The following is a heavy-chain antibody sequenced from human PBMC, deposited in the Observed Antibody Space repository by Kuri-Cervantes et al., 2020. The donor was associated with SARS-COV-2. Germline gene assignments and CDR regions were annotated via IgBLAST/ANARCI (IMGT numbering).Heavy chain of an antibody. V-gene: IGHV3-30*01. D-gene: IGHD3-3*01. CDR1: GFTFSSYA. Sequence: GESLKISCAASGFTFSSYAMHWVRQAPGKGLEWVAVISYDGSNKYYADSVKGRFTISRDNSKNTLYLQMNSLRAEDTAVYYCAKVLRFLEWSYRNWGQGTLVTVSS. CDR3: AKVLRFLEWSYRN. CDR2: ISYDGSNK. J-gene: IGHJ4*02.